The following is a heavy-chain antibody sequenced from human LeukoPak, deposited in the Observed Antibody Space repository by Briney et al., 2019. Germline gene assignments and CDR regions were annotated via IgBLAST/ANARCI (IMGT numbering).Heavy chain of an antibody. J-gene: IGHJ3*02. CDR2: INPNSGGT. V-gene: IGHV1-2*06. D-gene: IGHD6-13*01. Sequence: ASVKVSCKASGYTLTGYYMHWVRQAPGQGLEWMGRINPNSGGTNYAQKFQGRVTMTRDTSISTAYMELSRLRSDDTAVYYCARGGRSSWYEAGDAFDIWGQGTMVTVSS. CDR1: GYTLTGYY. CDR3: ARGGRSSWYEAGDAFDI.